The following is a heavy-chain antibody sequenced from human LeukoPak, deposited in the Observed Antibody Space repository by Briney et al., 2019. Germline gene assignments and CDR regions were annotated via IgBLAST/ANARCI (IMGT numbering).Heavy chain of an antibody. D-gene: IGHD6-6*01. V-gene: IGHV3-23*01. CDR3: AKGSRVCEELVGRIGALDY. CDR2: ISGSGGST. CDR1: VLTFSSHL. Sequence: GGSLRLSCAVSVLTFSSHLISRVRQAPGKGLEWVSAISGSGGSTYYADSVKGRFTISRDNSKNTLYLQMNSLEAEDTAVYYCAKGSRVCEELVGRIGALDYWAQGTLVTVSS. J-gene: IGHJ4*02.